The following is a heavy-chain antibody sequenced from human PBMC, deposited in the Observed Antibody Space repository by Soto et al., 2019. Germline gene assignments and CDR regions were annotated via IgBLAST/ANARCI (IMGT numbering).Heavy chain of an antibody. CDR2: ISDGGGST. Sequence: EVQLLESGGGLVQPGGSLRLSCAASGFAFSSYAMAWVRQAPGKGLEWVSSISDGGGSTNYADSVRGRFTISRDRPRNTLFLHMNSLRVEDTAVYYCAKEDCGADGAVDFWGQGTLVTVSS. D-gene: IGHD2-21*02. CDR3: AKEDCGADGAVDF. V-gene: IGHV3-23*01. CDR1: GFAFSSYA. J-gene: IGHJ4*02.